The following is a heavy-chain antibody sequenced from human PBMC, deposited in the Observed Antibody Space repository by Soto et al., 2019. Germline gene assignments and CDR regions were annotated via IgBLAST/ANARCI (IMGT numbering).Heavy chain of an antibody. V-gene: IGHV1-18*01. CDR1: GYTFTNFC. D-gene: IGHD5-18*01. CDR3: ASGSEYNFGHHYYYYGMDV. J-gene: IGHJ6*02. CDR2: ISAYNGDT. Sequence: ASVKVSCKASGYTFTNFCISWVRQAPGQGLEWMGWISAYNGDTNYAQKFQGRVTMTTDTSTSTAYMEVRSLRFDDTAVFYCASGSEYNFGHHYYYYGMDVWGQGTTVTVS.